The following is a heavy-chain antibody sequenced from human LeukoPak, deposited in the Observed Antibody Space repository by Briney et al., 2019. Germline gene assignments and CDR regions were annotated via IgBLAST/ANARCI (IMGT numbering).Heavy chain of an antibody. V-gene: IGHV1-69*05. CDR3: ARARYCSSTSCYNPKNWFDS. CDR2: IIPIFGTA. D-gene: IGHD2-2*02. Sequence: SVKVSCKASGGTFSSYAISWVRQAPGQGLEWMGGIIPIFGTANYAQKFQGRVTITTDESTSTAYMELSSLRSGDTAVYYCARARYCSSTSCYNPKNWFDSWGQGTLVTVSS. CDR1: GGTFSSYA. J-gene: IGHJ5*01.